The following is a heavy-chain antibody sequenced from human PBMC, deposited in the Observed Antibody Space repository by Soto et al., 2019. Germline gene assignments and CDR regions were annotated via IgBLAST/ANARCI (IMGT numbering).Heavy chain of an antibody. CDR1: GYTFTDYD. Sequence: QVRVVQSGAEVKKPGASVKVSCKTSGYTFTDYDINWVRQAPGQGLEWMGWVCPDHGNAGYARQFQGRITMTSDTSINTVFMELTNLRPEDTAVYYCAVTTGYWGQGTKVTVSS. J-gene: IGHJ4*02. CDR3: AVTTGY. D-gene: IGHD4-17*01. CDR2: VCPDHGNA. V-gene: IGHV1-8*01.